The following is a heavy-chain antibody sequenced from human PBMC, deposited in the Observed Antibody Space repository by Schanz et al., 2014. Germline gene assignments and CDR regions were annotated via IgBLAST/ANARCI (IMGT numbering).Heavy chain of an antibody. J-gene: IGHJ4*02. V-gene: IGHV3-33*01. D-gene: IGHD4-17*01. CDR3: VRDHDGDQTDY. Sequence: QVQLVESGGGVVQPGRSLRLSCAASGFTFSRYGTHWVRQAPGKGLEWVTATRYDGNNKYYVDSVKGRFTISRDNSKITLYLQVNSLRDEGTRVHYCVRDHDGDQTDYWGQGTLVTVSS. CDR1: GFTFSRYG. CDR2: TRYDGNNK.